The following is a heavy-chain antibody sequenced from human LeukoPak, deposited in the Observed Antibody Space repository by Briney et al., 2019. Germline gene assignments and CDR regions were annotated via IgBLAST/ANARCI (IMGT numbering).Heavy chain of an antibody. V-gene: IGHV3-7*01. CDR1: GFTFSSYW. Sequence: GGSLRLSCAASGFTFSSYWMSWVRQAPGKGLEWVANIKQDGSEKYYVDSVKGRFTISRDNAKNSLYLQMNSLRAEDTAVYYCAREYSSGWNDWYFDLWGRGTLATVSS. J-gene: IGHJ2*01. D-gene: IGHD6-19*01. CDR2: IKQDGSEK. CDR3: AREYSSGWNDWYFDL.